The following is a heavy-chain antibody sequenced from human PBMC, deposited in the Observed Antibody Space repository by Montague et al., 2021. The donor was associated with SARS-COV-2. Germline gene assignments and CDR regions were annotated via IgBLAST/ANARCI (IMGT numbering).Heavy chain of an antibody. CDR3: ARWYYGSGSYPH. CDR1: GYSISSGYY. D-gene: IGHD3-10*01. J-gene: IGHJ4*02. CDR2: IYYSGGT. V-gene: IGHV4-38-2*01. Sequence: SETLSLTCSVSGYSISSGYYWGWIRQPPGKGLEWIGNIYYSGGTXYSPSLKSRVTVSVDTSKNQFSLRLSSVTAADTAVYYCARWYYGSGSYPHWGQGTLVTVSS.